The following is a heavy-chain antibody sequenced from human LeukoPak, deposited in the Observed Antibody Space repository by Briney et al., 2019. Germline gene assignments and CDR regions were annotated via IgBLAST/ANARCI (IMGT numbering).Heavy chain of an antibody. CDR1: GFTFSSYG. J-gene: IGHJ4*02. V-gene: IGHV3-30*18. D-gene: IGHD1-26*01. CDR3: AKAQVGATDS. Sequence: XXXLRLSCAASGFTFSSYGMHWVRQAPGKGLEGVAVISYDGSNKYYADSVNGRFTISRDNSKNTLYLQMNSLRAEDTAVYYCAKAQVGATDSWGQGTLVTVSS. CDR2: ISYDGSNK.